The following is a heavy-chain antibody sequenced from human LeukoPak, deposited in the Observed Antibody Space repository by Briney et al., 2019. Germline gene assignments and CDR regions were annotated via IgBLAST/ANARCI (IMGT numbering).Heavy chain of an antibody. D-gene: IGHD6-13*01. CDR2: ISGSGDST. CDR3: AKSASSSWYLFDY. J-gene: IGHJ4*02. V-gene: IGHV3-23*01. Sequence: GGSLRLSCAASGFTFSTYAMGWVRQAPGKGLEWVSAISGSGDSTYYADSVKGRFTISRDNSKNTLYLQMNSLRAEDTAVYYCAKSASSSWYLFDYWGQGTLVTVSS. CDR1: GFTFSTYA.